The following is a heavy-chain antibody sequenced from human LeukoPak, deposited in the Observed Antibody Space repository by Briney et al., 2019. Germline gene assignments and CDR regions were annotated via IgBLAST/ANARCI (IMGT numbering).Heavy chain of an antibody. CDR1: GYTFTSYG. J-gene: IGHJ4*02. CDR2: ISAYNGNT. CDR3: ARDADSSGWYDY. Sequence: ASVKVSCKASGYTFTSYGISWVRQSPGQGLEWMGWISAYNGNTNYAQKLQGRVTMTTDTSTSTAHMELRSLRSDDTAVYYCARDADSSGWYDYWGQGTLVTVSS. D-gene: IGHD6-19*01. V-gene: IGHV1-18*01.